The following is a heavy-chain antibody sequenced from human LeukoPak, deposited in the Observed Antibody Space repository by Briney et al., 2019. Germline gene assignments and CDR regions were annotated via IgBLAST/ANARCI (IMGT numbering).Heavy chain of an antibody. V-gene: IGHV3-48*03. Sequence: GGSLRLSCAASGFPFRSYQMSWVRQAPGKGLEWVSYISRGGDTIYYADSVKGRFTVSRDNAKDSLFLQINSLRAEDTAVYYCAFGTDYGSGNYFDYWGQGTLVTVSS. J-gene: IGHJ4*02. CDR2: ISRGGDTI. D-gene: IGHD3-10*01. CDR1: GFPFRSYQ. CDR3: AFGTDYGSGNYFDY.